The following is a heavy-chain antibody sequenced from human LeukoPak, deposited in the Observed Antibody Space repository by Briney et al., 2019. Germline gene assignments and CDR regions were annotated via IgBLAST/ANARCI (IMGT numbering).Heavy chain of an antibody. D-gene: IGHD2-15*01. CDR2: IKSETNGGTA. Sequence: GGSLRLSCVASGFTVSNKYMSWVRQAPGKGLEWVAHIKSETNGGTADYAAAVEGRFTISRDDSKNTLYLQMNSLKIEDTAVYFCTTNPGSWGDFWGQGSLVTVSS. CDR1: GFTVSNKY. J-gene: IGHJ4*02. V-gene: IGHV3-15*01. CDR3: TTNPGSWGDF.